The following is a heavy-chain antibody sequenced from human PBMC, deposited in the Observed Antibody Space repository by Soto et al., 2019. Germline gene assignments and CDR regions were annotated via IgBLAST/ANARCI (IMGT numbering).Heavy chain of an antibody. V-gene: IGHV3-33*01. CDR2: IRFDGSNI. CDR1: GFTFSSCG. Sequence: QVQLVESGGGVVQPGRSLRVSCAASGFTFSSCGMHWVRQAPGKGLEWVAVIRFDGSNIFYADSVKGRFPISRDNSRDTLYLQMNSLRAEDTAVYYCARDGYGDYLSEKYYYYYMDVWGKGTTVTVSS. CDR3: ARDGYGDYLSEKYYYYYMDV. D-gene: IGHD4-17*01. J-gene: IGHJ6*03.